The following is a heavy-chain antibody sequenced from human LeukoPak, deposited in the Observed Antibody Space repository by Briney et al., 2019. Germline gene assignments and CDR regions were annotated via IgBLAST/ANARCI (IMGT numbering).Heavy chain of an antibody. CDR1: GFTFSSYE. J-gene: IGHJ4*02. D-gene: IGHD1-14*01. CDR3: ARSGTTSLFDY. V-gene: IGHV3-48*03. CDR2: ITNSGSAI. Sequence: PGRSLRLSCAASGFTFSSYEMNWVRQAPGKGLEWVSYITNSGSAIFYSNSVKGRFTISRDNAKNSLYLQMNSLRAEDTAVYYCARSGTTSLFDYWGQGTLVTVSS.